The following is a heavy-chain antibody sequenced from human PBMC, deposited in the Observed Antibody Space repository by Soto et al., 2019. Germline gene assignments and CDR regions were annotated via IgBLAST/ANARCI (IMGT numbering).Heavy chain of an antibody. CDR1: GFTFSSYG. V-gene: IGHV3-30*18. CDR2: ISYDGSNK. J-gene: IGHJ6*02. CDR3: AKPGEDIVVVVAATPEGGMDV. D-gene: IGHD2-15*01. Sequence: QVQLVESGGGVVQPGRSLRLSCAASGFTFSSYGMHWVRQAPGKGLEWVAVISYDGSNKYYADSVKGRFTISRDNSKNTLYLQMNSLRAEDTAVYYCAKPGEDIVVVVAATPEGGMDVWGQGTTVTVSS.